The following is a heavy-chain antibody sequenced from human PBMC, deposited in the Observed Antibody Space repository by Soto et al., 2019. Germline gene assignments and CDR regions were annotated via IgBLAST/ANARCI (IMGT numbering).Heavy chain of an antibody. Sequence: SETLSLTCAVSGGSISSGGYSWSWIRQPPGKGLEWIGYIYHSGSTYYNPSLKSRVTISVDRSKNQFSLKLSSVTAADTAVYYCARVVVAGRWFDPWGQGTLVTVSS. V-gene: IGHV4-30-2*01. J-gene: IGHJ5*02. CDR3: ARVVVAGRWFDP. CDR2: IYHSGST. CDR1: GGSISSGGYS. D-gene: IGHD2-15*01.